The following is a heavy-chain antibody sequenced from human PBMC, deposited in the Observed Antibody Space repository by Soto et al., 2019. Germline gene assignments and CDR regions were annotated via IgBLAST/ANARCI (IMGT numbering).Heavy chain of an antibody. Sequence: GGSLRLSCVGSAFTFSSYSLNWVRQAPGKGLEWVSSITSGSSFIDYADSVKGRFTISRDDAKNSLFLQMSSLRADDTAVYYCARSQRNGAMDVWGQGTTVTVLL. CDR3: ARSQRNGAMDV. V-gene: IGHV3-21*01. D-gene: IGHD2-8*01. CDR1: AFTFSSYS. J-gene: IGHJ6*02. CDR2: ITSGSSFI.